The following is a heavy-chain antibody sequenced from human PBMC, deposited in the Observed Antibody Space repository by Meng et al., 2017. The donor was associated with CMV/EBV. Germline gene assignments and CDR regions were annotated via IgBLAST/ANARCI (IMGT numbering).Heavy chain of an antibody. CDR1: GYTFTSYA. CDR2: ISAYNGNT. D-gene: IGHD6-25*01. V-gene: IGHV1-18*01. J-gene: IGHJ4*02. Sequence: ASVKVSCKASGYTFTSYAMHWVRQAPGQGLEWMGWISAYNGNTNYAQKLQGRVTMTTDTSTSTAYMELRSLRSDDTAVYYCARDSSAGSTFYYWGQGTLVTVSS. CDR3: ARDSSAGSTFYY.